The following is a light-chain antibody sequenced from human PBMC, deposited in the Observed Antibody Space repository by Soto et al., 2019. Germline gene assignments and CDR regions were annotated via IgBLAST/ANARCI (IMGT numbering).Light chain of an antibody. V-gene: IGKV3-20*01. J-gene: IGKJ5*01. CDR2: GAS. Sequence: EIVLTQSPGTLSLSPGERATLSCRASQSVSSYLAWYQQKPGQAPRLLIYGASSRATGIPDRFSGSGSGTDFTLTISRLEPEVFAVYYCQQYGSSPGTFGQGTRLEIK. CDR3: QQYGSSPGT. CDR1: QSVSSY.